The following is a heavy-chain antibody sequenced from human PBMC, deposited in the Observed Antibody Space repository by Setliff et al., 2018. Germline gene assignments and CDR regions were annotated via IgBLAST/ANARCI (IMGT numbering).Heavy chain of an antibody. CDR1: GGSIIGYH. CDR3: LRIRLVPHGHS. V-gene: IGHV4-4*08. J-gene: IGHJ4*02. Sequence: SETLSLTCTVSGGSIIGYHWSWIRQPVGKGLEWIGHIYTRGSTNYNPSLRTRVSISVDTSKNHFSLRLSSVTAADTAVYYCLRIRLVPHGHSWGQGTLVTVSS. CDR2: IYTRGST. D-gene: IGHD2-15*01.